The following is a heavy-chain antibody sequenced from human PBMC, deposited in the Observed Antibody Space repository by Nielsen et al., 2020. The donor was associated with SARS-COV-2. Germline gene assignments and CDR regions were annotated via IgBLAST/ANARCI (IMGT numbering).Heavy chain of an antibody. CDR3: ARDSWDSLRYFVH. V-gene: IGHV3-74*03. CDR2: INPDDSKT. D-gene: IGHD3-22*01. J-gene: IGHJ4*02. CDR1: GFIFSNYR. Sequence: GESLKISCAASGFIFSNYRMHWVRQAPGKGLVWVSHINPDDSKTTYADSVKGRFTISRDDSKNTLYLQMNSLRPEDTAVYYCARDSWDSLRYFVHWGQGAQVTVSS.